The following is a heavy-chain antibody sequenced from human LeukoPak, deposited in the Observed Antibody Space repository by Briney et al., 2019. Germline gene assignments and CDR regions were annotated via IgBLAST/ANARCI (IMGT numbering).Heavy chain of an antibody. Sequence: QTSETLSLTCTVSGASVSSGSYYWSWIRQPPGKGLEWIGYIYYSGSTNYNPSLKSRVTISVDTSKNQFSLKLSSVTAADTAVYYCARGSRGYSYGWGQGTLDTVSS. D-gene: IGHD5-18*01. V-gene: IGHV4-61*01. J-gene: IGHJ4*02. CDR1: GASVSSGSYY. CDR2: IYYSGST. CDR3: ARGSRGYSYG.